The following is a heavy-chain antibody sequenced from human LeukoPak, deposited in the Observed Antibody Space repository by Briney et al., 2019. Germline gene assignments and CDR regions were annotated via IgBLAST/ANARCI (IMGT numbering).Heavy chain of an antibody. J-gene: IGHJ3*02. V-gene: IGHV3-7*01. CDR2: IKQDGSEK. CDR1: GFTFSSYW. Sequence: GGSLRLSCAASGFTFSSYWMSWVRQAPGKGLEWVANIKQDGSEKYYVDSVKGRFTISRDNAKNSLYLQMNSLRAEDTAVYYCAREPTIGEMATISDAFDIWDQGTMVTVSS. CDR3: AREPTIGEMATISDAFDI. D-gene: IGHD5-24*01.